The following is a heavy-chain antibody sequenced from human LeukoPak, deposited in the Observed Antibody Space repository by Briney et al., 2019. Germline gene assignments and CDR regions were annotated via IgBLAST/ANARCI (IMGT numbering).Heavy chain of an antibody. CDR2: IYYSGST. J-gene: IGHJ4*02. CDR1: GGSISSYY. D-gene: IGHD3-16*01. Sequence: PSETLSLTCTVSGGSISSYYWSWIRRPPGKGLEWIGYIYYSGSTNYNPSLKSRVTISVDTSKNQFSLKLSSVTAADTAVYYCARDLGREIDYWGQGTLVTVSS. CDR3: ARDLGREIDY. V-gene: IGHV4-59*01.